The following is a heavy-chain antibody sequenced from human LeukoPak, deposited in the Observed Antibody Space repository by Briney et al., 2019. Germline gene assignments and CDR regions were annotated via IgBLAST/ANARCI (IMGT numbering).Heavy chain of an antibody. D-gene: IGHD1-26*01. V-gene: IGHV3-11*04. CDR3: ARPTTGGAFDI. CDR1: GFTFSDYY. Sequence: GGSLRLSCAASGFTFSDYYMNWIRQAPGKGLEWVSYISGSGSTIYYADSVKGRFTISRDNAKNSLYLQMNGLRAEDTAVYYCARPTTGGAFDIWGQGTMVTVSS. J-gene: IGHJ3*02. CDR2: ISGSGSTI.